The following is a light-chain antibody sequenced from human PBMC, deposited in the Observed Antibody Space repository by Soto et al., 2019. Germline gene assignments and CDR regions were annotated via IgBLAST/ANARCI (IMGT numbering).Light chain of an antibody. CDR2: EVS. CDR3: SSNAGSNNLV. J-gene: IGLJ2*01. CDR1: SSDVGDYNY. Sequence: QSVLTQPPSASGTPGQSVTIPCTGTSSDVGDYNYVSWYQQHPGKAPKLVIYEVSRRPSGVPDRFSGSKSGNTASLTVSGLQAEDEEDYYCSSNAGSNNLVFGGGTKLTVL. V-gene: IGLV2-8*01.